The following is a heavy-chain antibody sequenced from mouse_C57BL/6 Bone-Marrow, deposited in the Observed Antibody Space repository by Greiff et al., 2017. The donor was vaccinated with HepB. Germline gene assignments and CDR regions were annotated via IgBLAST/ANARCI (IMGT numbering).Heavy chain of an antibody. CDR1: GFTFSDYY. D-gene: IGHD3-1*01. V-gene: IGHV5-16*01. CDR2: INYDGSST. CDR3: ARGSSLYYFDY. Sequence: DVQLQESEVGLVQPGSSMKLSCTASGFTFSDYYMAWVRQVPEKGLEWVANINYDGSSTYYLDSLKSRFIISRDNAKNILYLQMSSLKSEDTATYYCARGSSLYYFDYWGQGTTLTVSS. J-gene: IGHJ2*01.